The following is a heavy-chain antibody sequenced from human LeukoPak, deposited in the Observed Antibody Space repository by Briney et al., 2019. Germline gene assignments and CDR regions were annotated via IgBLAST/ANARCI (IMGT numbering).Heavy chain of an antibody. V-gene: IGHV3-49*04. D-gene: IGHD3-22*01. Sequence: GGSLRLSCTPSGFTFGDYALSWVRQAPGQGLEWVGFIRSKAYGGTTEHAASVKGRFTISRDDSKSIAYLQMNSLKTEDTAVYYCTRYHYDTSGYYYLNDWGQGTLVTVSS. CDR2: IRSKAYGGTT. CDR3: TRYHYDTSGYYYLND. CDR1: GFTFGDYA. J-gene: IGHJ4*02.